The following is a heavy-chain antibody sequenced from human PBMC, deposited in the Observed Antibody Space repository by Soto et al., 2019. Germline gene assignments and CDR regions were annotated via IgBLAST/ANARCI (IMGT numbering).Heavy chain of an antibody. J-gene: IGHJ4*02. CDR1: GGSISSYY. V-gene: IGHV4-59*08. Sequence: QVQLQESGPGLVKPSETLSLTCTVSGGSISSYYWSWIRQPPGKGLEWIGYIYYSGSTNYNPSLKSRVTISVDTSKNQFSLKLSSVTAADTAVYYCARHEGGYDYFDYWGQGTLVTVSS. CDR3: ARHEGGYDYFDY. CDR2: IYYSGST. D-gene: IGHD5-12*01.